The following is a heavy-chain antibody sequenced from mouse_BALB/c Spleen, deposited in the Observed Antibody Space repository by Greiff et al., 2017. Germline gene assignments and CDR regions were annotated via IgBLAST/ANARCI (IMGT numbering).Heavy chain of an antibody. D-gene: IGHD2-10*01. J-gene: IGHJ4*01. CDR3: ARTYYGNYGRAMDY. CDR1: GYSITSDYA. CDR2: ISYSGST. Sequence: EVKLVESGPGLVKPSQSLSLTCTVTGYSITSDYAWNWIRQFPGNKLEWMGYISYSGSTSYNPSLKSRISITRDTSKNQFFLQLNSVTTEDTATYYCARTYYGNYGRAMDYWGQGTSVTVSS. V-gene: IGHV3-2*02.